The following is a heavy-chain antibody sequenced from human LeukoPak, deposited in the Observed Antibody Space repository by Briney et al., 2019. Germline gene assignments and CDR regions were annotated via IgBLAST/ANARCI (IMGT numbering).Heavy chain of an antibody. CDR3: TRDEGDDYFDN. Sequence: GGSPRLSCAASGFPFSDAWMSWVRQAPGKGLEWVGRIESKTDSGTTEYAAPVKGRFTISRDDSKNTLYLQMNSLKTEDTAVYYCTRDEGDDYFDNWGQGTLVTVSS. CDR1: GFPFSDAW. CDR2: IESKTDSGTT. J-gene: IGHJ4*02. V-gene: IGHV3-15*04. D-gene: IGHD3-16*01.